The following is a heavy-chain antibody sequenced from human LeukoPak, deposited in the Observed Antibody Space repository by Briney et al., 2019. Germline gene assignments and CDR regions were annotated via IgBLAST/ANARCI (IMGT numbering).Heavy chain of an antibody. CDR1: GGSISSGGYY. Sequence: SETLSLTCTVSGGSISSGGYYWSWIRQHPGKGLEWIGYIYYSGGTYYNPSLKSRVTISVDTSKNQFSLKLSSVTAADTAVYYCARGGYSSSWYRFFDYWGQGTLVTVSS. D-gene: IGHD6-13*01. CDR2: IYYSGGT. CDR3: ARGGYSSSWYRFFDY. V-gene: IGHV4-31*03. J-gene: IGHJ4*02.